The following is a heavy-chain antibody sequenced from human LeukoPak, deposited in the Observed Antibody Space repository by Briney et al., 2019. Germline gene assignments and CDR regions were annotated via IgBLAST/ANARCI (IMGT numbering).Heavy chain of an antibody. J-gene: IGHJ4*02. CDR1: GGSFSGYY. Sequence: PSETLSLTCAVYGGSFSGYYWSWIRQPPGKGLEWIGETNHSGSTNYNPSLKSRVTISVDTSKNQFSLKLSTVTAADTAVYYCARALTMGKAFDYWGQGTLVTVSS. CDR2: TNHSGST. D-gene: IGHD3-3*01. V-gene: IGHV4-34*01. CDR3: ARALTMGKAFDY.